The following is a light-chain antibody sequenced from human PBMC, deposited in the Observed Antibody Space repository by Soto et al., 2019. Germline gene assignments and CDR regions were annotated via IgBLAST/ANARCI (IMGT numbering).Light chain of an antibody. CDR2: GAS. J-gene: IGKJ2*01. V-gene: IGKV3-20*01. CDR1: QSVSTSY. Sequence: EIVLTQSPGTLSMSLGERATLSCRASQSVSTSYLAWYQQKPDQAPRLLIYGASSRATGIPDRFSGSGSGTDFTLTISRLEPEDFAVYYCQQYGSSYTFGQGTKLEIK. CDR3: QQYGSSYT.